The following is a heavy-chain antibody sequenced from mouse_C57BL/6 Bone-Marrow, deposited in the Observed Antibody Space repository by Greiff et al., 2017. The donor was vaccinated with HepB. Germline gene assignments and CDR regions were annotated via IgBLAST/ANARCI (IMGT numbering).Heavy chain of an antibody. J-gene: IGHJ1*03. CDR1: GYAFSSSW. D-gene: IGHD1-1*01. CDR3: ASGGITTVVENWYFDV. CDR2: IYPGDGDT. V-gene: IGHV1-82*01. Sequence: EQLQQSGPELVKPGASVKISCKASGYAFSSSWMNWVKQRPGKGLEWIGRIYPGDGDTNYNGKFKGKATLTADKSSSTAYMQLSSLTSEDSAVYFCASGGITTVVENWYFDVWGTGTTVTVSS.